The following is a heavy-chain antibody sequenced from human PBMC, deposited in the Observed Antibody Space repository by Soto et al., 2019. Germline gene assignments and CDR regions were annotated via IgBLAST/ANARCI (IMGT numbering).Heavy chain of an antibody. CDR2: ISGSGGST. Sequence: PGGSLRLSCAASGFTFSSYAMSWVRQAPGKGLEWVSAISGSGGSTYYADSVKGRFTISRDNSKNTLYLQMNSLRAEDTAVYYCAKDPSLWFGELLPNNWFDPWGQGTLVTVSS. CDR1: GFTFSSYA. J-gene: IGHJ5*02. V-gene: IGHV3-23*01. CDR3: AKDPSLWFGELLPNNWFDP. D-gene: IGHD3-10*01.